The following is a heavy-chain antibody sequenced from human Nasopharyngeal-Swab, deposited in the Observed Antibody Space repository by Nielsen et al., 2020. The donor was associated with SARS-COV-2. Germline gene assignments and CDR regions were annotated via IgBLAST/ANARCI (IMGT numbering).Heavy chain of an antibody. J-gene: IGHJ4*02. CDR1: GFTFSTYT. Sequence: GESLKISCAASGFTFSTYTMHWVRQASGKGLEWVAVVSYDGSNKYCADSVKGRFTISRDNSKNSLYLQINSLRVEDTAMYYCARDTYHFWSGYRYFDSWGQGTLVTVSS. V-gene: IGHV3-30*04. CDR2: VSYDGSNK. D-gene: IGHD3-3*01. CDR3: ARDTYHFWSGYRYFDS.